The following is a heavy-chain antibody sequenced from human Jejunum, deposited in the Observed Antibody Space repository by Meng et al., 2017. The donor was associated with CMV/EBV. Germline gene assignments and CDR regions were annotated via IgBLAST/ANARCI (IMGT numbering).Heavy chain of an antibody. CDR1: GEPINSDNY. D-gene: IGHD4-17*01. V-gene: IGHV4-30-4*01. CDR3: ARATNFVTV. J-gene: IGHJ4*02. Sequence: LSLTCSVSGEPINSDNYWSWIRQSPGKGLEWIGYIYYTGNTYYNPSLKSRVTISLGTSKNQFSLKLNSVTAADTAVYYCARATNFVTVWGQGTLVTVSS. CDR2: IYYTGNT.